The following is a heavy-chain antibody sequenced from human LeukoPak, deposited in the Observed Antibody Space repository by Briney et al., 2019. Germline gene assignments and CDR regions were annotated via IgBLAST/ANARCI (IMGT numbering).Heavy chain of an antibody. CDR3: ARDRSGYCSGGSCYSSTIPFDY. CDR1: GGTFSSYA. D-gene: IGHD2-15*01. Sequence: ASVKVSCKASGGTFSSYAISWVRQAPGQGLEWMGRIIPIFGIANYAQKFQGRATITADKSTSTAYMELSSLGSEDTAVYYCARDRSGYCSGGSCYSSTIPFDYWGQGTLVTVSS. V-gene: IGHV1-69*04. CDR2: IIPIFGIA. J-gene: IGHJ4*02.